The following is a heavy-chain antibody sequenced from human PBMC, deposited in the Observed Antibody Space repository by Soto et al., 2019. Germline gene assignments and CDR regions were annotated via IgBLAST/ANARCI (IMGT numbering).Heavy chain of an antibody. Sequence: LRLSCAASGFTFSSYGMYWVRQAPGKGLEWWAVISYDGSSKYYADSVKGRLTISRDNSENTLYLQMNSLSAEDTAAYYCSKRSRVSATKDGFVPLNQETLLAAST. D-gene: IGHD1-26*01. CDR1: GFTFSSYG. CDR3: SKRSRVSATKDGFVP. CDR2: ISYDGSSK. V-gene: IGHV3-30*18. J-gene: IGHJ5*02.